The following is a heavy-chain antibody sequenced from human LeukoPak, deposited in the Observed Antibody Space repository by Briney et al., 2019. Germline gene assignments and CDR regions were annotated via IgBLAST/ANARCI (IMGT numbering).Heavy chain of an antibody. D-gene: IGHD4-17*01. CDR2: IYYSGST. V-gene: IGHV4-59*08. CDR3: ARHIGYGDYLGY. Sequence: SETLSLTCTVSAGSISSYYWSWIRQPPGKGLEWIGYIYYSGSTSYNPSLKGRVTISVDTSKNQFSLKLSSVTAADTAVYNCARHIGYGDYLGYWRQGTQVTVSS. CDR1: AGSISSYY. J-gene: IGHJ4*02.